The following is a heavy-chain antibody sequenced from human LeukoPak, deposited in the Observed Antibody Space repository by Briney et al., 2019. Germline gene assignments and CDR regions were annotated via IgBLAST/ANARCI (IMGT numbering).Heavy chain of an antibody. V-gene: IGHV1-46*01. J-gene: IGHJ4*02. CDR1: GYTFINYY. CDR2: INPSNGGA. D-gene: IGHD6-19*01. CDR3: ARRIAVANTFDY. Sequence: GASVKVSCKASGYTFINYYIHWVRQAPGQGLEWMGIINPSNGGATYAQKFQGRVTMTRDTSTSTVYMELSSLRSEDTAVYYCARRIAVANTFDYWGQGTLVTVSS.